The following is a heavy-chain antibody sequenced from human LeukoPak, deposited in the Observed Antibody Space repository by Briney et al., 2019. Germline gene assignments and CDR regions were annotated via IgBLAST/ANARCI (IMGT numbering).Heavy chain of an antibody. V-gene: IGHV3-30-3*01. CDR3: ARGFYYGSGSYRV. D-gene: IGHD3-10*01. CDR1: GFTFSSYA. Sequence: GGSLRLSCAASGFTFSSYAMHWVRQAPGKGLEWVAVISYDGSNKYYADSVKGRFTISRDNSKNTLYLQMNSLRAEDTAVYYCARGFYYGSGSYRVWGQGTMVTVSS. J-gene: IGHJ3*01. CDR2: ISYDGSNK.